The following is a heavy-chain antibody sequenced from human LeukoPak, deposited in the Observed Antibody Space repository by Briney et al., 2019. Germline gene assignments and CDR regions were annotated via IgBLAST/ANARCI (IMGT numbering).Heavy chain of an antibody. CDR3: AKPYGITGTDDY. CDR1: GFTFSNAW. J-gene: IGHJ4*02. Sequence: GGSLRLSCAASGFTFSNAWMSWVRQAPGKGLEWVSAISGSGGSTYYADSVKGRFTISRDNSKNTLYLQMNSLRAEDTAVYYCAKPYGITGTDDYWGQGTLVTVSS. V-gene: IGHV3-23*01. D-gene: IGHD1-20*01. CDR2: ISGSGGST.